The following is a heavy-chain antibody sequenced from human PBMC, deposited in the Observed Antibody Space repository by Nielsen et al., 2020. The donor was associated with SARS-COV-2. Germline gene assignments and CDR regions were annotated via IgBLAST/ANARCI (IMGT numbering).Heavy chain of an antibody. J-gene: IGHJ4*02. CDR2: MNPNSGNT. CDR3: ARGREYYYGSGSYVFGY. Sequence: ASVKVSCKASGYTFTSYDINWVRQATGQGLEWMGWMNPNSGNTGYAQKFQGRVTMTRNTSISTAYMELSSLRSEDTAVYYCARGREYYYGSGSYVFGYGGQGTLVTVSS. V-gene: IGHV1-8*01. D-gene: IGHD3-10*01. CDR1: GYTFTSYD.